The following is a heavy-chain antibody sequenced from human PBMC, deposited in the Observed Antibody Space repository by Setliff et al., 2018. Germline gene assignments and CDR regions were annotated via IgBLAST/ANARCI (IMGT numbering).Heavy chain of an antibody. Sequence: SETLSLTCTVSGGSISSSSYYWGWIRQSPGKGLEWIGYIFYNGATDYNPSFKSRVTMSVDASQNQFSLKLSSVTAADTAVYYCARGRSNFWGYYFDYWGQGTLVTVSS. V-gene: IGHV4-61*05. CDR1: GGSISSSSYY. CDR2: IFYNGAT. CDR3: ARGRSNFWGYYFDY. D-gene: IGHD3-3*01. J-gene: IGHJ4*02.